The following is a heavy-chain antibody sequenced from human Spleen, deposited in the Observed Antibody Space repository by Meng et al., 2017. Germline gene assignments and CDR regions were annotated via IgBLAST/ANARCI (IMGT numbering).Heavy chain of an antibody. V-gene: IGHV4-59*01. J-gene: IGHJ4*02. CDR1: GGSISSYY. D-gene: IGHD3-22*01. CDR2: IYYSGST. Sequence: SETLSLTCTVSGGSISSYYWSWIRQPPGKGLEWIGYIYYSGSTNYNPSLKSRVTISVDTSKNQFSLKLSSVTAADTAAYYCAREKPYDSSGYFDYWGQGTLVTVSS. CDR3: AREKPYDSSGYFDY.